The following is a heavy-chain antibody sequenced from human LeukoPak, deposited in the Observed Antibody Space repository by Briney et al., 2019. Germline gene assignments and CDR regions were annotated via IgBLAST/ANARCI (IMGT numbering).Heavy chain of an antibody. V-gene: IGHV4-59*01. CDR3: ARVGGSSWYGWFDP. CDR1: GGSIRSYY. Sequence: PSETLSLTCTVSGGSIRSYYWSWIRQPPEKGLEWIGYIYSSGSTNYNPSLKSRVTISVDTSKNHFSLKLSSVTAADTAVYYCARVGGSSWYGWFDPWGQGTLVTVSS. CDR2: IYSSGST. D-gene: IGHD6-13*01. J-gene: IGHJ5*02.